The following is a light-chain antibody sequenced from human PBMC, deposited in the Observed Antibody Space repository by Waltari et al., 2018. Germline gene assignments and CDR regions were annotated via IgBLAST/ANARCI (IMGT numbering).Light chain of an antibody. CDR3: QQYYAYPYT. Sequence: DVQMTQSPSTLSASVGARVTITCRASQSLSSWLAWYQQRPGKAPNLLSYKASFLQRGVPSRFSGSGSGTEFTLTISSLQPDDFATYYCQQYYAYPYTFGQGTKLEIK. CDR2: KAS. V-gene: IGKV1-5*03. CDR1: QSLSSW. J-gene: IGKJ2*01.